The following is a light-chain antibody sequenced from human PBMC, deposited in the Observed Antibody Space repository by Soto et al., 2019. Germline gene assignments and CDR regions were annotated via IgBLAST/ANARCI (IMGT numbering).Light chain of an antibody. Sequence: ETVLTQSPATLSLSPGERASLSCRASQAVSAGYLAWYQQKPGQAPRLLIYGTSTRATGIPDRFSGSWSGTDFTLTISRLEPEDFAVYYCQQYGNALYTFGQGTKLDFK. J-gene: IGKJ2*01. V-gene: IGKV3-20*01. CDR3: QQYGNALYT. CDR2: GTS. CDR1: QAVSAGY.